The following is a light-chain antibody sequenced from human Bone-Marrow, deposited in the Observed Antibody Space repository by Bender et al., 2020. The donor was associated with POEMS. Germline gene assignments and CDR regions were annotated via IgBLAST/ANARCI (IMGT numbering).Light chain of an antibody. J-gene: IGLJ3*02. CDR2: KDT. CDR1: ALPKKY. Sequence: SYELTQPPSVSVSPGQMARITCSGDALPKKYVYWYQQKAGQAPLLFIYKDTERPSGVPERFSGSTSGTTATLTLSGVQAEDEADYYCHVADRSGTWLFGGGTKLTVL. CDR3: HVADRSGTWL. V-gene: IGLV3-25*03.